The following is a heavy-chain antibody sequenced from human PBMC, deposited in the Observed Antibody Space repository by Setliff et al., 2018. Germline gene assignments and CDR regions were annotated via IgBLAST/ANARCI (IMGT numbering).Heavy chain of an antibody. Sequence: ASVKVSCKASGYIFTRYRITWVRQSPGQGLEWMGWISTRNDDTGYAQKFKGKVTLTTDTSTNTAYMELRSLRSDDTAVYYCARRSGDRGMTTGWPDDFDYWGRGTLVTVSS. V-gene: IGHV1-18*01. CDR1: GYIFTRYR. D-gene: IGHD4-17*01. J-gene: IGHJ4*01. CDR2: ISTRNDDT. CDR3: ARRSGDRGMTTGWPDDFDY.